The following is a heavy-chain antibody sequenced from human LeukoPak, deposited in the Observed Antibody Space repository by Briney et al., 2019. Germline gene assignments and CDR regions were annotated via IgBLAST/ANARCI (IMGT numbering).Heavy chain of an antibody. D-gene: IGHD3-16*01. V-gene: IGHV4-61*08. J-gene: IGHJ4*02. CDR2: SYYSGRT. CDR3: AGEGVLGGLFVWDY. CDR1: GFSISSGGYN. Sequence: PSETLTLTCTVSGFSISSGGYNWIRIRQPPGMGLVWIGNSYYSGRTNYNPSLKSRVDISVDPSKNQFSLKLSSVTAADTAVYYCAGEGVLGGLFVWDYWGQGTPVTVSS.